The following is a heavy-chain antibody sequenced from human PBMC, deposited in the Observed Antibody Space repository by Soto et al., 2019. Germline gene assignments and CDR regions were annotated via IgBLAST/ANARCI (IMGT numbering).Heavy chain of an antibody. D-gene: IGHD3-10*01. J-gene: IGHJ6*02. CDR1: GFTFSGCA. V-gene: IGHV3-73*01. CDR3: TRRNVISITMVRGVMGKGMDV. CDR2: IRSKANSYVT. Sequence: GGSLRLSCAASGFTFSGCAMHWVRQASGKGLEWVGSIRSKANSYVTAYTASVKGRFTISRDDSKTTAYLQMNRLKNEDTAVYYCTRRNVISITMVRGVMGKGMDVWGQGTTVTVSS.